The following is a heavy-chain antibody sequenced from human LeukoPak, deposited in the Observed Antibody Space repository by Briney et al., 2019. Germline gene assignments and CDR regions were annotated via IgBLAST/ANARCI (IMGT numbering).Heavy chain of an antibody. CDR1: GGTFSSYA. Sequence: GASVKVSCKASGGTFSSYAISWVRQAPGQGLEWMGRIILILGIANYAQKFQGRVTITADKSTSTAYMELSSLRSEDTAVYYCARVAYSGYDFDYWGQGTLVTVSS. CDR3: ARVAYSGYDFDY. CDR2: IILILGIA. V-gene: IGHV1-69*04. D-gene: IGHD5-12*01. J-gene: IGHJ4*02.